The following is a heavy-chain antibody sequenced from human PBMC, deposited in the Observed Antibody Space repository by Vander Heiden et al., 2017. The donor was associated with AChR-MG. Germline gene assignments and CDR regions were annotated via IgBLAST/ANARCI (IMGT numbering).Heavy chain of an antibody. J-gene: IGHJ4*02. CDR2: IYYSGST. CDR1: GGSISSGGYY. D-gene: IGHD1-26*01. CDR3: ARDRGGYRPYYFDY. V-gene: IGHV4-31*03. Sequence: QVQLQESGPGLVKPSQTLSLTCTVSGGSISSGGYYWTWIRQHPGKGLEWIGYIYYSGSTYYNPSLKSRVTISVDTSKNQFSLRLSSVTAADTAVYYCARDRGGYRPYYFDYWGQGTLVTVSS.